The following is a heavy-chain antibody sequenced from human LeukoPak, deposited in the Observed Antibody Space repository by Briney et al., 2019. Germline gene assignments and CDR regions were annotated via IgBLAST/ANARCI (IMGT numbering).Heavy chain of an antibody. D-gene: IGHD3-22*01. CDR2: ISSSGSTI. Sequence: SGGSLRLSCAASGFTFSSYEMNWVRQAPGKGLEWVSYISSSGSTIYYADSVKGRFTISRDNAKNSLYLQMNSLRAEDPAVYYCVRDWGYDSSGYWQKYFDTWGQGTLVTVSS. CDR1: GFTFSSYE. V-gene: IGHV3-48*03. CDR3: VRDWGYDSSGYWQKYFDT. J-gene: IGHJ4*02.